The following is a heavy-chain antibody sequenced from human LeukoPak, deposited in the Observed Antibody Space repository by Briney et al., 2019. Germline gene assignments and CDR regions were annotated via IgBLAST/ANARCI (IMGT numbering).Heavy chain of an antibody. CDR1: GFTFSSYW. CDR2: IDRDGSRI. CDR3: VRGNDYGGPHY. J-gene: IGHJ4*02. V-gene: IGHV3-74*01. D-gene: IGHD4-23*01. Sequence: GGSLRLSCAVSGFTFSSYWMHWVRQAPGKGLVWVSRIDRDGSRINYADSVKGRFTISRNNGKNTLFLQMNSLRAEDAAVYYCVRGNDYGGPHYWGQGTLVTVSS.